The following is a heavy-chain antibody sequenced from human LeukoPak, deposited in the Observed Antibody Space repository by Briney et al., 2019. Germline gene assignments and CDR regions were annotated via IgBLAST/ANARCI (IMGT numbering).Heavy chain of an antibody. J-gene: IGHJ4*02. Sequence: GGSLRLSCAASGFTFSSHSMGWVRQAPGKELECVATIGLDGAQKDFVDSVKGRFTLSRDNAKNSLFLEMNRLRVEDTAVYYCARWRGLQSEFDCWGQGTLVTVSS. CDR1: GFTFSSHS. V-gene: IGHV3-7*01. CDR2: IGLDGAQK. CDR3: ARWRGLQSEFDC. D-gene: IGHD5-24*01.